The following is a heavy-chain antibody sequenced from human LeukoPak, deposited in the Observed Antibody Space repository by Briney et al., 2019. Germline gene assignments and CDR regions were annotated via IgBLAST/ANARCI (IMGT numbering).Heavy chain of an antibody. CDR1: GGSISSYY. V-gene: IGHV4-59*04. CDR3: ARHIGYCSSTSCPNWFDP. CDR2: IYYSGST. D-gene: IGHD2-2*01. Sequence: SETLSLTCTVSGGSISSYYWSWIRQPPGKGLEWIGYIYYSGSTYYNPSLKSRVTISVDTSKNQFSLKLSSVTAADTAVYYCARHIGYCSSTSCPNWFDPRGQGTLVTVSS. J-gene: IGHJ5*02.